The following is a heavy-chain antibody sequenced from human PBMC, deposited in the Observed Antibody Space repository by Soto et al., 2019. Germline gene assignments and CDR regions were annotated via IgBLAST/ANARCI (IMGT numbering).Heavy chain of an antibody. V-gene: IGHV3-23*01. CDR1: GFRFSNYA. J-gene: IGHJ4*02. CDR3: AKDRMITFGGVIDQATFDY. Sequence: GGSLRLSCAACGFRFSNYAMNWVRQAPEKGLEWVSLISGSGGSTYYADSVKGRFTISRDNSKNTLYLQMNSLRAEDTAVYYCAKDRMITFGGVIDQATFDYWGQGTLVTVSS. D-gene: IGHD3-16*02. CDR2: ISGSGGST.